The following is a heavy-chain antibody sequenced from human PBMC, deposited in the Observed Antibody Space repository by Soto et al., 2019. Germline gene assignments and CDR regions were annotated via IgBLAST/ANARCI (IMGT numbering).Heavy chain of an antibody. V-gene: IGHV3-72*01. Sequence: PGWSLRLSCAVSVFTLSDHYIDWVRQAPGKGLGWVGRSRDKAQGYSTAYAASVKGRFTTSRDESKNSVYLQMNSLRAEDTAVYYCAKADHGDSTPWVYYYYGMDVWGQGTTVTVSS. CDR2: SRDKAQGYST. J-gene: IGHJ6*02. CDR1: VFTLSDHY. D-gene: IGHD4-17*01. CDR3: AKADHGDSTPWVYYYYGMDV.